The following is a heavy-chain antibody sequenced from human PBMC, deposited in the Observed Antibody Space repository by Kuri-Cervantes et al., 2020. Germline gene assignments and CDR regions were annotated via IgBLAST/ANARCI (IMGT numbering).Heavy chain of an antibody. J-gene: IGHJ6*03. CDR2: INSDGSST. D-gene: IGHD6-13*01. V-gene: IGHV3-74*01. CDR1: GFTFSGSA. Sequence: GESLKISCAASGFTFSGSAMHWVRQAPGKGLVWVSRINSDGSSTSYADSVKGRFTISRDNAKNTLYLQMNSLRAEDTAVYYCAKAAGNWYYYYYMDVWGKGTTVTVSS. CDR3: AKAAGNWYYYYYMDV.